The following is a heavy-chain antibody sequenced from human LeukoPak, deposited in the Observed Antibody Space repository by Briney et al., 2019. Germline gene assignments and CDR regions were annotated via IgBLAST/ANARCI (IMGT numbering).Heavy chain of an antibody. V-gene: IGHV4-4*07. CDR2: IYTSGST. Sequence: PSETLSLTCTVSGGSISSYYWSWIRQPAGKGLEWIGRIYTSGSTNYNPSLKSRVTMSVDTSKNQFSLRLSSVTAADTAVYYCARGLIRSGGSLQGLDYWGQGTLVTVSS. J-gene: IGHJ4*02. CDR3: ARGLIRSGGSLQGLDY. D-gene: IGHD2-15*01. CDR1: GGSISSYY.